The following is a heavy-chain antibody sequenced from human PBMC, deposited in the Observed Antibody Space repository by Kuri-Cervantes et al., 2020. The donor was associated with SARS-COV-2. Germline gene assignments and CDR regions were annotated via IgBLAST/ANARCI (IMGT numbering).Heavy chain of an antibody. V-gene: IGHV3-21*06. CDR2: ISSSGTYT. CDR3: ARAPGYQYFYYGMDV. D-gene: IGHD6-13*01. Sequence: GESLKISCEVFGFTFNHYSMGWVRQAPGKGLEWVSSISSSGTYTYYADSLKGRFTISRDNDKNSLFLQMNSLTDEDTAVYYCARAPGYQYFYYGMDVWGQGTAVTVSS. J-gene: IGHJ6*02. CDR1: GFTFNHYS.